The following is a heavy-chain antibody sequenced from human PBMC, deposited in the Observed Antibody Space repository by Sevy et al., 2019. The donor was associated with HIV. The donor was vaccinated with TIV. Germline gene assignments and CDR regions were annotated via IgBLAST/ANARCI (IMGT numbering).Heavy chain of an antibody. CDR2: IYSDGTT. V-gene: IGHV3-53*01. CDR3: AREGAFDI. Sequence: GGSLRLSCAASGFTVRSNYMNWVRQAPGKGLEWVSVIYSDGTTYYTDSVKGRFTISRDTSKNTLYLQMNSLRAEDTAVYYCAREGAFDIWGQGTMVTVSS. CDR1: GFTVRSNY. J-gene: IGHJ3*02.